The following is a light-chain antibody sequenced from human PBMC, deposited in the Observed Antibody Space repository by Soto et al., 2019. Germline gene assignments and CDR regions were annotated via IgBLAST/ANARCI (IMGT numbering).Light chain of an antibody. V-gene: IGKV1-5*03. J-gene: IGKJ2*01. CDR2: RAS. CDR1: QSVSSW. CDR3: QQYYSYPP. Sequence: DIQMTQSPSTLSASVGDRITITCRASQSVSSWLAWYQQKPGKAPKLLIYRASSLESGVPSRFIGSGSGTEFTLTISSLQADDFATYYCQQYYSYPPFGQGTKLEIK.